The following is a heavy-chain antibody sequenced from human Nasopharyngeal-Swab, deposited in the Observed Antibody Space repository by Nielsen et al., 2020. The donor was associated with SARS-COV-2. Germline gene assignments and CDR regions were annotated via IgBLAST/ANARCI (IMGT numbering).Heavy chain of an antibody. J-gene: IGHJ4*02. Sequence: SETLSLTCTVSGGSLTGDDWWSWVRQPPGRGLEWIGETSHDGDTNYSPSLKTRLTISIDKSKNQFSLTLISMTAADTAVYYCATSSAQKRGHDSWGQGILVTVSS. CDR3: ATSSAQKRGHDS. V-gene: IGHV4-4*02. D-gene: IGHD3-10*01. CDR1: GGSLTGDDW. CDR2: TSHDGDT.